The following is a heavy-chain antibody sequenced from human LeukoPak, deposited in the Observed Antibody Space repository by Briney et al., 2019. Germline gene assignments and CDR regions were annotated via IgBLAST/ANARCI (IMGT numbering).Heavy chain of an antibody. CDR3: AKGSWYASSSDEDY. D-gene: IGHD2-2*01. J-gene: IGHJ4*02. CDR1: GFSISDID. V-gene: IGHV3-30*18. Sequence: GGSLRLSCAASGFSISDIDMHWGGQAPGKGLEWLAVMSREGNNKYYAASVRGRLTVSRDSAMSTLYLQMDSLRAEDTAVYYCAKGSWYASSSDEDYWGQGTLVTVSS. CDR2: MSREGNNK.